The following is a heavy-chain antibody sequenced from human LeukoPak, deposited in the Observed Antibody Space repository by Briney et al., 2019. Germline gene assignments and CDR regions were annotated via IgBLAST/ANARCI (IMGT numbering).Heavy chain of an antibody. CDR3: ARGITMVRGYNWFDP. CDR2: MNPNSGNT. D-gene: IGHD3-10*01. Sequence: GASVKVSCKASGYTFTSYDINWVRQATGQGLEWMGRMNPNSGNTGYAQKFQGRVTMTRNTSISTAYMELSSLRSEDTAVYHCARGITMVRGYNWFDPWGQGTLVTVSS. CDR1: GYTFTSYD. J-gene: IGHJ5*02. V-gene: IGHV1-8*01.